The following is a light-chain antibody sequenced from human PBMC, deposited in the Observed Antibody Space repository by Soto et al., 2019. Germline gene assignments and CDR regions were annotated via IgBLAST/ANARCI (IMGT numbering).Light chain of an antibody. Sequence: EIVLTQSPVTLSLSPGERATLSCRASQIVTNNYVAWYQKKPGQPPRLLIDDASTRATGTPDRFSGGGSGTDFTLTISRLEPEDFAVYYCQQCSTPPLTFGGGTSVELK. CDR1: QIVTNNY. V-gene: IGKV3-20*01. CDR2: DAS. J-gene: IGKJ4*01. CDR3: QQCSTPPLT.